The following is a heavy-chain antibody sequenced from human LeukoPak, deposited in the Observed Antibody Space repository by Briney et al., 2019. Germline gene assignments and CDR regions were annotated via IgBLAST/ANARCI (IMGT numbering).Heavy chain of an antibody. CDR1: GGSISSSSYY. CDR2: IYYSGST. D-gene: IGHD1-14*01. J-gene: IGHJ3*02. Sequence: SETLSLTYTVSGGSISSSSYYWGWIRQPPGKGLEWIGSIYYSGSTYYNPSLKSRVTISVDTSRNQFSLKLSSVTAADTAVYYCARKPGSDAFDIXXQGTMVTVSS. CDR3: ARKPGSDAFDI. V-gene: IGHV4-39*01.